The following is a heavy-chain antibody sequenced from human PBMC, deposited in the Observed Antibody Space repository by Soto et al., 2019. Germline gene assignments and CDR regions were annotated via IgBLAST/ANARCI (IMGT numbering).Heavy chain of an antibody. Sequence: QVQLVESGGGLVKPGGSLRLSCAASGFTFSDYYMSWIRQAPGKGLEWVSYISSSSSYTNYADSVKGRLTSSRDNAKNSLYLQMISLRAKDTAVYYCASARTWGSYYFDYWGQGTLVTDSS. D-gene: IGHD3-16*01. CDR3: ASARTWGSYYFDY. CDR1: GFTFSDYY. CDR2: ISSSSSYT. V-gene: IGHV3-11*05. J-gene: IGHJ4*02.